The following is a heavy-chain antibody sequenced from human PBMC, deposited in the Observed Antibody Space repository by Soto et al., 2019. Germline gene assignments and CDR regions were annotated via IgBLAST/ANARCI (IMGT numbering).Heavy chain of an antibody. CDR2: INHSGST. D-gene: IGHD3-3*01. J-gene: IGHJ4*02. CDR1: GGSFSGYY. Sequence: SETLSLTCAVYGGSFSGYYWSWIRQPPGKGLEWIGEINHSGSTNYNPSLKSRVTISVDTSKNQFSLKLSSVTAADTAVYYCARVGYDFWSGYTTRFDYWGQGXLVTVSS. V-gene: IGHV4-34*01. CDR3: ARVGYDFWSGYTTRFDY.